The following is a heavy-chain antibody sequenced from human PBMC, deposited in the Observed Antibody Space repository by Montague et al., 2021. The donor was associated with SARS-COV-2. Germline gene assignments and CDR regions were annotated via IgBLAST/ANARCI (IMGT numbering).Heavy chain of an antibody. D-gene: IGHD6-19*01. CDR3: ATQEDPSGWIPGPFDF. J-gene: IGHJ4*02. CDR2: IYYRGST. V-gene: IGHV4-39*01. Sequence: SETLSLTCTVSGGSISSSSYYWAWIRQPPGKRLEWIGSIYYRGSTYYNPSLKSRVIISVDTSKNQLSLKLSSVTAADTAVYYCATQEDPSGWIPGPFDFWGQGTLLTVSS. CDR1: GGSISSSSYY.